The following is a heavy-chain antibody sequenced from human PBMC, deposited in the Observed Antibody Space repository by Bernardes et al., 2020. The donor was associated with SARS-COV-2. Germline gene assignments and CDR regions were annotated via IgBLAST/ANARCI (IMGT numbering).Heavy chain of an antibody. J-gene: IGHJ4*02. D-gene: IGHD3-16*02. CDR2: IWYDGSNK. CDR1: GFTFSSYG. CDR3: ARDFSFGGVIVSARGGY. V-gene: IGHV3-33*01. Sequence: GGSLRLSCAASGFTFSSYGMHWVRQAPGKGLEWVAVIWYDGSNKYYADSVKGGFTISRDNSKNTLYLQMNSLRAEDTAVYYCARDFSFGGVIVSARGGYWGQGTLVTSPQ.